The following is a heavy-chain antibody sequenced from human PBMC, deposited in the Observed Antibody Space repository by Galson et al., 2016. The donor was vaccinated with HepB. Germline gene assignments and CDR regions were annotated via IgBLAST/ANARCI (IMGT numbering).Heavy chain of an antibody. Sequence: SLRLSCAASGFTFSSCTMNWVRQAPGKGLEWVSYISSSSSSIYYADSVKGRFTLSRDNAKNSLYLQMNSLRDEDTAVYSCATRYCSGGSCYSAAPGYWYFDLWGRGTLVTVSS. J-gene: IGHJ2*01. CDR2: ISSSSSSI. V-gene: IGHV3-48*02. CDR1: GFTFSSCT. D-gene: IGHD2-15*01. CDR3: ATRYCSGGSCYSAAPGYWYFDL.